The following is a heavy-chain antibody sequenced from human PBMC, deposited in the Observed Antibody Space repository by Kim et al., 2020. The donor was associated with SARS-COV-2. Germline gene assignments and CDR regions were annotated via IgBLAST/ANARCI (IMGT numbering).Heavy chain of an antibody. V-gene: IGHV3-66*04. CDR3: ARPGQDDSSGYGAFDI. D-gene: IGHD3-22*01. J-gene: IGHJ3*02. CDR1: GFTVSSNY. CDR2: IYSGGRT. Sequence: GGSLRLSCAASGFTVSSNYMSWVRQAPGKGLEWVSVIYSGGRTYYADSVKGRFTISRDNSKNTLYLQMNSLRAEDTAVYYCARPGQDDSSGYGAFDIWGQGTMVTVSS.